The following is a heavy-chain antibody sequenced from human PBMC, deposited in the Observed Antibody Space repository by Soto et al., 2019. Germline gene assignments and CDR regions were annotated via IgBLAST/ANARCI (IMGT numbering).Heavy chain of an antibody. CDR3: ARSLKEPTVAATPAEYFQH. D-gene: IGHD2-15*01. CDR1: GGTFSSYA. Sequence: QVQLVQSGAEVKKPGSSVKVSCKASGGTFSSYAISWVRQAPGQGLEWMGGIIPIFGTANYAQKFQGRVTITADESTITAYMELSSLRSEDTAVYYCARSLKEPTVAATPAEYFQHWGQGTLVTVSS. V-gene: IGHV1-69*01. CDR2: IIPIFGTA. J-gene: IGHJ1*01.